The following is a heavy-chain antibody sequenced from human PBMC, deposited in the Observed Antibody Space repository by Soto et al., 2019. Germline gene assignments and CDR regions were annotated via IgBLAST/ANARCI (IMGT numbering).Heavy chain of an antibody. CDR1: GFSFSNYW. V-gene: IGHV3-74*01. CDR2: IKTDGSST. CDR3: AKREGNTYGLFH. D-gene: IGHD5-18*01. J-gene: IGHJ4*02. Sequence: EVQLVESGGGLVQPGGSLSLSCAASGFSFSNYWIHWVRQAPGKGLVWVSRIKTDGSSTDYAASVKGRFTISRDNAKNTLYLQMNSLTAEDTAVYYCAKREGNTYGLFHWGQGTLVTVSS.